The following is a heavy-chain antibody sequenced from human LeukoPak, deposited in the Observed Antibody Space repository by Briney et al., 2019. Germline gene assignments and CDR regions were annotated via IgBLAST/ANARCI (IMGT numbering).Heavy chain of an antibody. D-gene: IGHD4-17*01. CDR1: GGSISSGAYY. CDR2: IFYSGNT. J-gene: IGHJ4*02. V-gene: IGHV4-31*03. CDR3: ARGTVTTYYFDL. Sequence: PSETLSLTCTVSGGSISSGAYYWSWIRQHPGKGLEWIGYIFYSGNTYYNPSLKSRVTISADTSKNQFSLTLSSVTAADTAVYYCARGTVTTYYFDLWGQGTLVAVSS.